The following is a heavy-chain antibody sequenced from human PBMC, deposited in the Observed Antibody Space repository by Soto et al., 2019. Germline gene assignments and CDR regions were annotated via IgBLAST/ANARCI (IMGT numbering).Heavy chain of an antibody. D-gene: IGHD4-17*01. J-gene: IGHJ3*01. CDR3: AKPNPHLRGAFDV. CDR1: GVSMNSGGNY. Sequence: QVQLQESGPGLVRPSQTLSLTCTVSGVSMNSGGNYWSWIRHHPGKGLQWIGNIFYSGSAYYSPYLKSRLTMSVDTAKNQFSLRLSSVTAADTALYFCAKPNPHLRGAFDVWGQGTMVTVSS. CDR2: IFYSGSA. V-gene: IGHV4-31*03.